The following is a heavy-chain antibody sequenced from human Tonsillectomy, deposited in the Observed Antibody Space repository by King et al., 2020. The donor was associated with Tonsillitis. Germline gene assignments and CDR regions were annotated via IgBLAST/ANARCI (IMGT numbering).Heavy chain of an antibody. CDR2: INVYNGNT. J-gene: IGHJ4*02. D-gene: IGHD3-9*01. Sequence: QLVQSGAEVKKPGASVKVSCKASGHTSTTYAITWVRQAPGHGLEWMGWINVYNGNTIYAQKLQGRLTMTTDTSTSTAYMELRSLRSDDTAVYYCAIDILTGFYDYWGQGTLVAVSS. CDR1: GHTSTTYA. CDR3: AIDILTGFYDY. V-gene: IGHV1-18*01.